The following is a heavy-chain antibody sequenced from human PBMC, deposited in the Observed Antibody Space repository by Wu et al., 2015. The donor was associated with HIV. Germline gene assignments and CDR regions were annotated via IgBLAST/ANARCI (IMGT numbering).Heavy chain of an antibody. V-gene: IGHV1-69*13. D-gene: IGHD3-10*01. CDR2: INPLFGTA. CDR3: ACRIITMVRDPRLYYYGMDV. J-gene: IGHJ6*02. CDR1: GGTFSTYA. Sequence: QVQLVQSGAEVKKPGSSVKVSCKASGGTFSTYAINWVRQAPGQALEWMGRINPLFGTANYAQNFQGRVTLTADKSTGTANMELSSLRSEDTAVYYCACRIITMVRDPRLYYYGMDVWGQGTTVTVSS.